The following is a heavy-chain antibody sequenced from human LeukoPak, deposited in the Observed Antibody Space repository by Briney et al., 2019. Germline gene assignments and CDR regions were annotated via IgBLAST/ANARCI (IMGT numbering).Heavy chain of an antibody. J-gene: IGHJ4*02. CDR2: INHSGST. CDR1: GGSFSGYY. D-gene: IGHD6-19*01. CDR3: ARGRYSSGWRYFDY. Sequence: PSETLSLTCAVYGGSFSGYYWGWIRQPPGKGLEWIGEINHSGSTNYNPSLKSRVTISVDTSKNQFSLKLSSVTAADTAVYYCARGRYSSGWRYFDYWGQGTLVTVSS. V-gene: IGHV4-34*01.